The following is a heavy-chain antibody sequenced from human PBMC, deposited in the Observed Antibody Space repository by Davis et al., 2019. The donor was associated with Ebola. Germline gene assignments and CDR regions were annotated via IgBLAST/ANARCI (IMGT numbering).Heavy chain of an antibody. J-gene: IGHJ6*02. Sequence: PSETLSLTCAASGFTFSSYWMSWVRQAPGKGLEWVANIKQDGSEKYYVDSVKGRFTISRDNAKNSLYLQMNSLRAEDTAVYYCARYGSGGDYGMDVWGQGTTVTVSS. CDR1: GFTFSSYW. CDR3: ARYGSGGDYGMDV. CDR2: IKQDGSEK. V-gene: IGHV3-7*03. D-gene: IGHD3-10*01.